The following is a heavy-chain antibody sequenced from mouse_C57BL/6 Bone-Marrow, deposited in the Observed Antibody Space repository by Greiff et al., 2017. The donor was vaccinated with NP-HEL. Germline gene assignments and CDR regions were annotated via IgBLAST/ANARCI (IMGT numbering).Heavy chain of an antibody. D-gene: IGHD2-3*01. CDR2: INPSSGYT. J-gene: IGHJ2*01. CDR3: ARRWLLDY. V-gene: IGHV1-4*01. Sequence: VQLQQSGAELARPGASVKMSCKASGYTFTSYTMHRVKQRPGQGPEWIGYINPSSGYTKYNQKFKDKATLTAGKSSSTAYMQLTSLKSEDSAVYYCARRWLLDYWGQGTTLTVSS. CDR1: GYTFTSYT.